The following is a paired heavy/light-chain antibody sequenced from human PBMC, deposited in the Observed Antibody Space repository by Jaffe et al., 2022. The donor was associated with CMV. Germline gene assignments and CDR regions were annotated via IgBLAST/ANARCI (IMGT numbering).Light chain of an antibody. Sequence: AVQMTQSPSSLSASVGDRVTITCRASQGIRNDLGWYQQKPGQAPKVLIYAASNLQSGVPSRFSGSGTGTDFTLTISSLQPEDFATYFCLQDYNYPWTFGQGTKVEVK. CDR3: LQDYNYPWT. CDR1: QGIRND. J-gene: IGKJ1*01. CDR2: AAS. V-gene: IGKV1-6*01.
Heavy chain of an antibody. CDR1: GFTFSSYW. J-gene: IGHJ5*02. V-gene: IGHV3-7*01. CDR2: IKEDGSEK. D-gene: IGHD6-19*01. CDR3: ARNKAVAGRFYFDP. Sequence: EVQVVESGGDLVQPGGSLRLSCAASGFTFSSYWMSWVRQAPGKGLEWVANIKEDGSEKYYVDSVKGRFTISRDNVNNSLYLQMNSLRVEDTAIYYCARNKAVAGRFYFDPWGQGTPVTVSS.